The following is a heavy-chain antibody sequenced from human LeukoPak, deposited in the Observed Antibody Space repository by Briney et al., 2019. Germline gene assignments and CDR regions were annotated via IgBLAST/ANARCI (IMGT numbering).Heavy chain of an antibody. V-gene: IGHV4-39*07. D-gene: IGHD3-22*01. Sequence: SETLSLTCSVSSGSIRSSSHYWGWIRQPPGKGLEWIVSVHYSGFTYYNPSLKSRVTISVDTSKNQFSLRLNSVTAADTAMYFCVKDRSSSSGFYYSPDAFDIWGQGTMVAVSS. CDR2: VHYSGFT. CDR1: SGSIRSSSHY. CDR3: VKDRSSSSGFYYSPDAFDI. J-gene: IGHJ3*02.